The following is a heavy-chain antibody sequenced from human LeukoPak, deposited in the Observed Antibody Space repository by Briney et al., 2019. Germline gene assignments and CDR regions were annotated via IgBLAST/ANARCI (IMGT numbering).Heavy chain of an antibody. D-gene: IGHD1-14*01. CDR1: GFTFSSYW. CDR2: ISSSSNYI. J-gene: IGHJ6*04. Sequence: GGSLRLSCAASGFTFSSYWMSWVRQAPGKGLEWVSSISSSSNYIYYADSVKGRFTISRDNAKNSLFLQMNSLSVEDTAVYYCARGYYYGLDVWGKGTTVTVSS. V-gene: IGHV3-21*01. CDR3: ARGYYYGLDV.